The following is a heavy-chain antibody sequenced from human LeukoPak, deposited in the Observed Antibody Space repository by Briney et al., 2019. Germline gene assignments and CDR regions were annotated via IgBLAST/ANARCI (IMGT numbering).Heavy chain of an antibody. V-gene: IGHV3-23*01. J-gene: IGHJ4*02. CDR1: GFTFSNSA. CDR2: LSGSGITT. CDR3: AKDRGY. Sequence: TGGSLRLSCAASGFTFSNSAMSWVRQAPGKGLEWVSTLSGSGITTYYADSVKGRFTISRDNSKNTLYLQMNSLRAEDTSVYYGAKDRGYWGQGTLVTVSS.